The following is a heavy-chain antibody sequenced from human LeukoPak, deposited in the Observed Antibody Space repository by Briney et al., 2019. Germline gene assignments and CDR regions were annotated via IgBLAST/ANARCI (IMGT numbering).Heavy chain of an antibody. CDR3: AGQGGYSYGYSHYFDY. CDR2: IYYSGST. Sequence: ESLRLSCTASGFTFSNFWMGWVRQAPGKGLKWIGSIYYSGSTYYNPSLKSRVTISVDTSKNQFSLKLSSVTAADTAVYYCAGQGGYSYGYSHYFDYWGQGTLVTVSS. V-gene: IGHV4-39*01. D-gene: IGHD5-18*01. J-gene: IGHJ4*02. CDR1: GFTFSNFW.